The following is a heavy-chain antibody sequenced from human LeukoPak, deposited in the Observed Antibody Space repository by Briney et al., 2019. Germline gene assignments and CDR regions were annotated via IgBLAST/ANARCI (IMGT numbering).Heavy chain of an antibody. CDR2: IYYSGST. V-gene: IGHV4-39*07. CDR1: GGSISSSSYY. D-gene: IGHD3-3*01. CDR3: ARDGVNDFWSRTRNWFDP. J-gene: IGHJ5*02. Sequence: PSETLSLTCTVSGGSISSSSYYWGWIRHPPGKGLEWIGSIYYSGSTYYNPSLKSPVTISVDTSKNQFSLKLSSVTAADMAVYHCARDGVNDFWSRTRNWFDPWGQGTLVTVSS.